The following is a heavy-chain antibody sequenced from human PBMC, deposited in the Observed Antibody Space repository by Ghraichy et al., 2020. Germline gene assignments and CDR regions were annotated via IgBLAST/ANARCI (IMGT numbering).Heavy chain of an antibody. V-gene: IGHV4-31*03. J-gene: IGHJ4*02. D-gene: IGHD5-18*01. Sequence: SETLSLTCTVSGGSISSGGYYWSWIRQHPGKGLEWIGYIYYSGSTYYNPSLKSRVTISVDTSKNQFSLKLSSVTAADTAVYYCARVDTAMATADYWGQGTLVTVSS. CDR3: ARVDTAMATADY. CDR2: IYYSGST. CDR1: GGSISSGGYY.